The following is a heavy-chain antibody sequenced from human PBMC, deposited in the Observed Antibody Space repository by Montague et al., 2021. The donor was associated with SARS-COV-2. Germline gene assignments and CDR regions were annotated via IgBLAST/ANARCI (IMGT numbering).Heavy chain of an antibody. Sequence: SLSLSCAASGFTFSSYEMNWVRQAPGKGLEWVSYISSSGSTIYYADSVKGRFTISRDNAKNSLYLQMNSLRAEDTAVYYCASILRLPRWFDLWGRGTLVTVSS. CDR2: ISSSGSTI. CDR1: GFTFSSYE. J-gene: IGHJ2*01. CDR3: ASILRLPRWFDL. D-gene: IGHD3-3*01. V-gene: IGHV3-48*03.